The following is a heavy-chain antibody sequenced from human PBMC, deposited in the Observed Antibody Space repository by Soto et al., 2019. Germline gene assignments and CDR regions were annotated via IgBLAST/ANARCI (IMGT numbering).Heavy chain of an antibody. V-gene: IGHV4-59*01. CDR2: IYYSGST. D-gene: IGHD2-15*01. J-gene: IGHJ6*03. Sequence: ASETLSLTCTVSGGSISSYYWSWIRQPPGKGLEWIGYIYYSGSTNYNPSLKSRVTISVDTSKNQFSLKLSSVTAADTAVYYCARVESRIVVVAATDYYYYYMDVWGKGTTVTVSS. CDR3: ARVESRIVVVAATDYYYYYMDV. CDR1: GGSISSYY.